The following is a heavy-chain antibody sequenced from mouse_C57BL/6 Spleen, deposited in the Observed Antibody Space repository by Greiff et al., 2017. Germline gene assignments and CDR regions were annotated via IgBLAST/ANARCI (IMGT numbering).Heavy chain of an antibody. V-gene: IGHV1-80*01. CDR1: GYAFSSYW. CDR2: IYPGDGDT. D-gene: IGHD2-1*01. Sequence: QVQLQQSGAELVKPGASVKISCKASGYAFSSYWMNWVKQRPGKGLEWIGQIYPGDGDTNYNGKFKGKATLTADTSSSTAYMQLSSLTSEDSAVYFCARGWILVSYGNYDWYFDGWGTGTTVTVSS. J-gene: IGHJ1*03. CDR3: ARGWILVSYGNYDWYFDG.